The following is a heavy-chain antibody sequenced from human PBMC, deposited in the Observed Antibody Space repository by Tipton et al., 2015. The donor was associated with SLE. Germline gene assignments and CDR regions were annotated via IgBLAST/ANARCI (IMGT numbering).Heavy chain of an antibody. V-gene: IGHV4-28*01. Sequence: TLSLTCAVSGYSISNSNWWAWIRQPPGKGLEWIGYIYYSGSTFYNPPLKSRVTMSVDTSKNQFSLKLSSVTAADTAVYYRARNGGSYYMYFNLWGRGTLVTVSS. CDR2: IYYSGST. J-gene: IGHJ2*01. D-gene: IGHD1-26*01. CDR3: ARNGGSYYMYFNL. CDR1: GYSISNSNW.